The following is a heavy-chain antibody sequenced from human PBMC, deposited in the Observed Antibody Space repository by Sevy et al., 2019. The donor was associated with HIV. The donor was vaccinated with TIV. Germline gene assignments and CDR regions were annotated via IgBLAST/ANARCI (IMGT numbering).Heavy chain of an antibody. CDR2: IYSGGST. CDR1: GFTVSRNY. D-gene: IGHD1-26*01. J-gene: IGHJ4*02. Sequence: GGSLRLSCAASGFTVSRNYMSWVRQAPGKGLEWVSVIYSGGSTYYADSVKGRFTISRDNSKNTLYLQMNSLRAEETAVYYCARERIVGATWGGFDYWGQGTLVTVSS. V-gene: IGHV3-53*01. CDR3: ARERIVGATWGGFDY.